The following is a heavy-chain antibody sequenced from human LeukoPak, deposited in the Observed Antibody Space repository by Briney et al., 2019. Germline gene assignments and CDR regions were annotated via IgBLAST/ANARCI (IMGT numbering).Heavy chain of an antibody. CDR2: ISAYNGNT. V-gene: IGHV1-18*01. CDR3: ARIMATIRPSDVFDI. D-gene: IGHD5-12*01. Sequence: EASVKVSCKASGYTFTSYGISWVRQAPGQGLEWMGWISAYNGNTNYAQKLQGRVTMTTDTSTSTAYMELRSLRSDDTAVYYCARIMATIRPSDVFDIWGQGTMVTVSS. CDR1: GYTFTSYG. J-gene: IGHJ3*02.